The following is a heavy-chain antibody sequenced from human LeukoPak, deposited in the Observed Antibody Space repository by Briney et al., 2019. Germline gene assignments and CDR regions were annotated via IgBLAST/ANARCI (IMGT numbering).Heavy chain of an antibody. Sequence: GGSLRLSCVTSRVTLSNFWMRWVRQAPGKGLEWVANIYEGGREKYNMDSVKGGFTSSKANAKNSLYLQMNSLRAEATASYYFGRDRSRTTVTRFDSWGQGTLVTVSS. CDR1: RVTLSNFW. J-gene: IGHJ4*02. V-gene: IGHV3-7*01. CDR3: GRDRSRTTVTRFDS. D-gene: IGHD4-17*01. CDR2: IYEGGREK.